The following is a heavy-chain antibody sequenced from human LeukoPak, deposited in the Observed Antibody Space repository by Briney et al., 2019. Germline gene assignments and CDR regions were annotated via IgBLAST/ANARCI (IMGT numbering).Heavy chain of an antibody. V-gene: IGHV3-21*01. Sequence: PGGSLRLSCAASGFTFSSYSMNWVRQAPGKGLEWVSSISSSSSYIYYADSVKGRFTISRDNAKNPLYLQMNSLRAEDTAVYYCATLTTGTTEHFDYWGQGTLVTVSS. CDR2: ISSSSSYI. CDR1: GFTFSSYS. J-gene: IGHJ4*02. D-gene: IGHD1-7*01. CDR3: ATLTTGTTEHFDY.